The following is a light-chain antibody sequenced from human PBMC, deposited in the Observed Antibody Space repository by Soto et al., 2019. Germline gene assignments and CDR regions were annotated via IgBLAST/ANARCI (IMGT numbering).Light chain of an antibody. CDR2: GAS. V-gene: IGKV3-20*01. CDR3: QQYGSSPRT. J-gene: IGKJ1*01. CDR1: QSVSSSY. Sequence: EIGLTQSPGTLSFSPGERATLSCRASQSVSSSYLAWYQQKPGQAPRLPIYGASSRATGIPDRFSGRGSGTDFTLTISRLEPEDFAVYYCQQYGSSPRTFGQGTKVDIK.